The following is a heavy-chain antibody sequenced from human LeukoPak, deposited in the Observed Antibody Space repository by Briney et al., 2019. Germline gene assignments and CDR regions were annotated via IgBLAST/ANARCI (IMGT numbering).Heavy chain of an antibody. V-gene: IGHV3-48*03. CDR2: IGYSGNNV. D-gene: IGHD3-22*01. J-gene: IGHJ4*02. CDR3: ARRAGDYSHPYDY. CDR1: GFTFSSYE. Sequence: PGGSLRLSCAASGFTFSSYEMNWVRQAPGKGLEWVSYIGYSGNNVFYADSVKGRFTISRDNAKNTLYLQMNSLRAEDTAVYYCARRAGDYSHPYDYWGQGTLVTVSS.